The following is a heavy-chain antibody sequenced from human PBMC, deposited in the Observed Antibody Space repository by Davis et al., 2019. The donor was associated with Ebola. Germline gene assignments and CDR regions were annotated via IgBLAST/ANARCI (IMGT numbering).Heavy chain of an antibody. J-gene: IGHJ4*02. D-gene: IGHD6-6*01. V-gene: IGHV3-23*01. CDR1: GFPFSSYA. CDR2: ISGSGGST. Sequence: PGGSLRLSCAASGFPFSSYAMSWVRHAPGKGLEWVSAISGSGGSTYYADSVKGRFTISRDKSKNTLYLQMNSLRAEDTAVYYCAKESGEQLGLFDYWGQGTLVTVAS. CDR3: AKESGEQLGLFDY.